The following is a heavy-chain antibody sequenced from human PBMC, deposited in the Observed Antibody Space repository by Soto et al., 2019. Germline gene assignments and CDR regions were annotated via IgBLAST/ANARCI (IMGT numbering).Heavy chain of an antibody. CDR2: ISSSGSTI. CDR1: VFTFRDYY. V-gene: IGHV3-11*01. CDR3: ARVYRERHYYGMDV. J-gene: IGHJ6*02. D-gene: IGHD5-18*01. Sequence: LRLSCAASVFTFRDYYLSWIRQAQGKGLEWVSYISSSGSTIYYADSVKGRFTLSRDKAKNSLYLQINSLRAEDTAVYYGARVYRERHYYGMDVWGQGTTVTVSS.